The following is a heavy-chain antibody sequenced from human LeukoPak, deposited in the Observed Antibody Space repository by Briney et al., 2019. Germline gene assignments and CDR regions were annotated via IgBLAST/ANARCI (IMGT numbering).Heavy chain of an antibody. CDR2: INHSGST. CDR1: GGSFSGYY. J-gene: IGHJ4*02. V-gene: IGHV4-34*01. D-gene: IGHD6-19*01. Sequence: PSETLSLTCAVYGGSFSGYYWSWIRQPPGKGLEWIGEINHSGSTNYNPSLKSRVTISVDTSKNQFSLKLSSVTAADTAVYYCASQYSSGRDYWGQGTLVTVSS. CDR3: ASQYSSGRDY.